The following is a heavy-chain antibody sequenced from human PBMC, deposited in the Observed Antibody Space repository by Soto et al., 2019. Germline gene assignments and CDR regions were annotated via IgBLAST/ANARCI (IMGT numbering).Heavy chain of an antibody. CDR3: ARVITSMDYYDSSGYSFWFDP. J-gene: IGHJ5*02. D-gene: IGHD3-22*01. V-gene: IGHV1-18*01. CDR2: ISAYNGNT. CDR1: GYTFTSYG. Sequence: VKVSCKASGYTFTSYGISWVRQAPGQGLEWMGWISAYNGNTNYAQKLQGRVTMTTDTSTSTAYMELRSLRSDDTAVYYCARVITSMDYYDSSGYSFWFDPWGQGTLVTVSS.